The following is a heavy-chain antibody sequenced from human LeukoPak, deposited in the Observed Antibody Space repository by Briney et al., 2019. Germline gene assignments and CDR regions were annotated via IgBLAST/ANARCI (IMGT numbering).Heavy chain of an antibody. CDR2: INPNSGGT. CDR3: ARSRYGGKNPYDY. D-gene: IGHD4-23*01. Sequence: GASVKVSCKASGYTFTGYYMHWVRQAPGQGLEWMGWINPNSGGTNYAQKFQGRVTMTRDTSISTAYMELSRLRSDDTAVYYCARSRYGGKNPYDYWGQGTLVTVSS. CDR1: GYTFTGYY. J-gene: IGHJ4*02. V-gene: IGHV1-2*02.